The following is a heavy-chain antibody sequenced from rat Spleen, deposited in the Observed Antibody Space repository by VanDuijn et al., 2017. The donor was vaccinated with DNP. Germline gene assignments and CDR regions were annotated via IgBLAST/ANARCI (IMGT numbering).Heavy chain of an antibody. Sequence: EVQLVESGGGPVQPGRSLKVACVASGFIFSNYWMTWIRQAPGKGLEWVASITKTGDTTYYSDSGKGRFSISRDNAKSTLYLQVNSLRSEDTATYYCAGRPPPTRGPFDYWGQGVTVTVSS. CDR2: ITKTGDTT. D-gene: IGHD1-4*01. J-gene: IGHJ2*01. CDR3: AGRPPPTRGPFDY. CDR1: GFIFSNYW. V-gene: IGHV5-31*01.